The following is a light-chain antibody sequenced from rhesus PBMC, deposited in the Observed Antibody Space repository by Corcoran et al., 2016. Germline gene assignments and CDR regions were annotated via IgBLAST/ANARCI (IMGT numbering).Light chain of an antibody. CDR2: KAS. CDR3: QQYSSSPLT. J-gene: IGKJ4*01. Sequence: DIQMTQSPSSLSASVGDTVTITCRASQSISSWLAWYQQKPGKALKLLIYKASTLQSGVPSRFSVSGSGTDFTLTISSLQSEDFATYDCQQYSSSPLTFGGGTKVEIK. CDR1: QSISSW. V-gene: IGKV1-22*01.